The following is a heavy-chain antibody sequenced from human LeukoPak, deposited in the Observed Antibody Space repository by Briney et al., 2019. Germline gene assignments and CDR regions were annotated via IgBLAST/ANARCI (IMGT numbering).Heavy chain of an antibody. D-gene: IGHD6-19*01. CDR1: GFTFSSYA. J-gene: IGHJ4*02. CDR2: ISGSGGST. CDR3: AKDPNSSGWYGGAY. V-gene: IGHV3-23*01. Sequence: PGGSLRLSCAASGFTFSSYAMGWVRQAPGKGLEWVSAISGSGGSTYYADSVKGGFTISRDNSKNTLYLQMNSLRAEDTAVYYCAKDPNSSGWYGGAYWGQGTLVTVSS.